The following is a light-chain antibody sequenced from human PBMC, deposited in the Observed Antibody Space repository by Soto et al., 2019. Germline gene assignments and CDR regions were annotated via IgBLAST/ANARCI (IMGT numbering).Light chain of an antibody. CDR1: SGSVSTSYY. J-gene: IGLJ2*01. V-gene: IGLV8-61*01. Sequence: QAVVTQEPSFSVSPGGTVTLTCGLSSGSVSTSYYPSWYQQTPGQAPRTLIYSTNTRSSGVPDRFSGSILGNKAALTITWAQADDESDYYCVLYMGSGTVVFGGGTKVTVL. CDR3: VLYMGSGTVV. CDR2: STN.